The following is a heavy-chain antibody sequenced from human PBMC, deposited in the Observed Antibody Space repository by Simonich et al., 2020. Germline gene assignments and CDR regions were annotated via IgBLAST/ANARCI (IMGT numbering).Heavy chain of an antibody. CDR1: GYTFTSYG. CDR3: ARASRGRGWYYYFDY. D-gene: IGHD2-15*01. CDR2: ISAYHCIT. V-gene: IGHV1-18*01. J-gene: IGHJ4*02. Sequence: QVQLVQSGAEVKKPGASVKVSCKASGYTFTSYGISWVRQAPGQGLEWMGWISAYHCITTYAQKLQGRVTMTTDTSTSTAYMGLSSLRSDDTAVYYCARASRGRGWYYYFDYWGQGTLVTVSS.